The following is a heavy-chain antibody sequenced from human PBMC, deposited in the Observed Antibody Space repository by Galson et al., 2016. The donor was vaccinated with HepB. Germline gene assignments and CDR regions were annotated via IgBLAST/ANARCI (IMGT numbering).Heavy chain of an antibody. V-gene: IGHV4-39*07. J-gene: IGHJ5*02. D-gene: IGHD4-11*01. CDR3: ARLTLNEHSNNWFDP. Sequence: ETLSLTCTVYGGSIRSSDSYWGWIRQPPGKGLESIGSMFYSGSTYPNPSPKSRVTISADTSKNQFSLKLMSVTAAAPAVYFCARLTLNEHSNNWFDPWGQGTLVTVSS. CDR2: MFYSGST. CDR1: GGSIRSSDSY.